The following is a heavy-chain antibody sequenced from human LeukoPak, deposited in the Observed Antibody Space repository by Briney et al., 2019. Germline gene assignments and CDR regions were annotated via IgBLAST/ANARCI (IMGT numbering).Heavy chain of an antibody. Sequence: GGSLRLSCAASGFTFSSYGMHWVRQAPGKGLEWVAVIWYDGSNKYYADSVKGRFTISRDNSKNTLYLQMNSLRAEDTAVYYCAKDQKSIAATGYDYWGQGTLVTVSS. CDR1: GFTFSSYG. CDR3: AKDQKSIAATGYDY. J-gene: IGHJ4*02. D-gene: IGHD6-13*01. CDR2: IWYDGSNK. V-gene: IGHV3-33*06.